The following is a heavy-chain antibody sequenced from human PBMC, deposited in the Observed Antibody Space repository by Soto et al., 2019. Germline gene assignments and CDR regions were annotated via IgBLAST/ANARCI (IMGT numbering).Heavy chain of an antibody. CDR2: IYTSGTT. Sequence: SETLSLTCNVSGGSIRSYYWSWIRQPAGKALEWIGRIYTSGTTNYNPSLESRATILVDTSKNQFSLKLSSVTAADTAVYYCAREGASGFGMDVWGQGTTVTVSS. CDR1: GGSIRSYY. V-gene: IGHV4-4*07. J-gene: IGHJ6*02. CDR3: AREGASGFGMDV. D-gene: IGHD1-26*01.